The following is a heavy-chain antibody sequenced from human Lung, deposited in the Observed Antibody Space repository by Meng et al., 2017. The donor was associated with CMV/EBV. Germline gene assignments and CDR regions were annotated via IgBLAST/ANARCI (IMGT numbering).Heavy chain of an antibody. CDR3: ATARDYYRRRREI. Sequence: GESLKISCTASGLTFSSYHMTWVRQAPGKGLEWISTISGSGGRTNYADSVKCRFTISRDNSKNTLYVQMNSLRHEDTSVYYCATARDYYRRRREIWGQGTTVTVSS. CDR2: ISGSGGRT. J-gene: IGHJ6*02. D-gene: IGHD3-22*01. V-gene: IGHV3-23*01. CDR1: GLTFSSYH.